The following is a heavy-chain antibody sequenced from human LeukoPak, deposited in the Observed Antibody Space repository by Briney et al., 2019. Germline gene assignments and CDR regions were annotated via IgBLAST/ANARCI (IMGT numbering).Heavy chain of an antibody. CDR2: INQDGSVK. CDR3: ARIGYSSSSLDY. CDR1: GFPFRNYW. D-gene: IGHD6-13*01. Sequence: AGSLTLSCAASGFPFRNYWMTWVRQAPGKGLEWVANINQDGSVKYYVDSVKGRFTVSRDNAKSSLYLQMNSLRGDDTAVYHCARIGYSSSSLDYWGQGALITVSS. V-gene: IGHV3-7*01. J-gene: IGHJ4*02.